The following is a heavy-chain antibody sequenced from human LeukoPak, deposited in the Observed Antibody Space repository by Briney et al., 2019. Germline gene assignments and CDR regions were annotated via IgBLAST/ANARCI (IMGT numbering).Heavy chain of an antibody. CDR3: ARDFSSQKKTTLYDSSGYHGIDY. V-gene: IGHV1-69*04. J-gene: IGHJ4*02. CDR2: IIPILGIA. CDR1: GGTFSSYA. Sequence: ASVKVSCKASGGTFSSYAISWVRQAPGQGLEWMGRIIPILGIANYAQKFQGRVTITADKSTSTAYMELSSLRSEDTAVYYCARDFSSQKKTTLYDSSGYHGIDYWGQGTLVTVSS. D-gene: IGHD3-22*01.